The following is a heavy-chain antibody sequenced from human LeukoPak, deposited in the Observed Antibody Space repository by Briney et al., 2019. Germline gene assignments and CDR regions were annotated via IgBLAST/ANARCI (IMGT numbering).Heavy chain of an antibody. D-gene: IGHD4-17*01. J-gene: IGHJ4*02. Sequence: SETLSLTCTVSGGSISSYYWSWIRQPAGKGLEWIGRIYTSGSTNYNPSLKSRVTISVDTSKNQFSLKLSSVTAADTAVYYCARARMTTVTTRGCYFDYWGQGTLVTVSS. CDR2: IYTSGST. CDR3: ARARMTTVTTRGCYFDY. V-gene: IGHV4-4*07. CDR1: GGSISSYY.